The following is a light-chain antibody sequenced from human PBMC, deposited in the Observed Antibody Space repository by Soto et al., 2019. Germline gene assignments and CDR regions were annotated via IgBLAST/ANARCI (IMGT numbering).Light chain of an antibody. CDR3: GSYTSSSTHVV. CDR1: SSDVGSYNY. CDR2: DVS. J-gene: IGLJ2*01. V-gene: IGLV2-14*01. Sequence: QSALTQPASVSGSPGQSITISCTGTSSDVGSYNYVSWYQQYPGKAPKLMIYDVSNRPSGVSNRFSGSKSGNTASLTISGLQAEDEADYYCGSYTSSSTHVVFGGGTKLTVL.